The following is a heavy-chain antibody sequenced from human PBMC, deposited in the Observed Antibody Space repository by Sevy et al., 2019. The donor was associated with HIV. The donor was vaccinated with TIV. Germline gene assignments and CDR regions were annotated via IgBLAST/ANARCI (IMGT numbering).Heavy chain of an antibody. CDR2: FYPEDGKR. J-gene: IGHJ4*02. V-gene: IGHV1-24*01. Sequence: ASVKVSWKVSGHTLTEFSMHWVRQAPGKGLEWMGTFYPEDGKRVHAQNFQGRVTMTEVTSTDIAYMELGSLRSEDTAVDYCTTTKDYYDSTGYPFDYWGQGTLVTVSS. CDR1: GHTLTEFS. D-gene: IGHD3-22*01. CDR3: TTTKDYYDSTGYPFDY.